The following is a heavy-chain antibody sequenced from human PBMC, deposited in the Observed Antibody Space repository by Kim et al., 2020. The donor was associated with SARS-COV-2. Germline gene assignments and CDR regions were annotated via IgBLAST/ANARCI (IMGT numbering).Heavy chain of an antibody. D-gene: IGHD3-9*01. V-gene: IGHV3-23*01. J-gene: IGHJ6*02. CDR2: ISGSGGST. CDR3: AKGIREFDWLLSPDNYYYGMDV. Sequence: GGSLRLSCAASGFTFSSYAMSWVRQAPGKGLEWVSAISGSGGSTYYADSVKGRFTISRDNSKNTLYLQMNSLRAEDTAVYYCAKGIREFDWLLSPDNYYYGMDVWGQGTTVTVSS. CDR1: GFTFSSYA.